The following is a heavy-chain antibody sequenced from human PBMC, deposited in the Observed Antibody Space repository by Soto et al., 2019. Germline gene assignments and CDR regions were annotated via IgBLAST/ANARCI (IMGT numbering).Heavy chain of an antibody. CDR1: GFTFSSYG. CDR3: AKDRGGQQLADYYYYYGMDV. J-gene: IGHJ6*02. V-gene: IGHV3-30*18. CDR2: ISYDGSNK. Sequence: GGSLRLSCAASGFTFSSYGMHWVRQAPGKGLEWVAVISYDGSNKYYADSVKGRFTISRDNSKNTLYLQMNSLRAEDTAVYYCAKDRGGQQLADYYYYYGMDVWGQGTTVTVSS. D-gene: IGHD6-13*01.